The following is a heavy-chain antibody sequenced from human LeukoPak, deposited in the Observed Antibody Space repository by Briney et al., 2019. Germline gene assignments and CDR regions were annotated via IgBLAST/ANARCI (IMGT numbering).Heavy chain of an antibody. D-gene: IGHD3-3*01. CDR3: VRRDGMVLPV. V-gene: IGHV3-49*04. Sequence: GGSLRLSCTGSGFTFGDHSMSWVRQAPGKGLEWIGFITSKPYGETSHYAASVSGRFTFSRDDSKSIAYLQMNSLKTEDTAVYYCVRRDGMVLPVWGQGTLVTVSS. J-gene: IGHJ4*02. CDR2: ITSKPYGETS. CDR1: GFTFGDHS.